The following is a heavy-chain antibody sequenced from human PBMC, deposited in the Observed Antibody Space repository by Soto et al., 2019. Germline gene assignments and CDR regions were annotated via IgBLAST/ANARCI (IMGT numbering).Heavy chain of an antibody. CDR2: IYYSGST. D-gene: IGHD5-18*01. CDR3: ARESDTAMATGAFDI. V-gene: IGHV4-59*01. Sequence: PSETLSLTCTVSGGSISSYYWSWIWQPPGKGLEWIGYIYYSGSTNYNPSLKSRVTISVDTSKNQFSLKLSSVTAADTAVYYCARESDTAMATGAFDIWGQGTMVTVSS. CDR1: GGSISSYY. J-gene: IGHJ3*02.